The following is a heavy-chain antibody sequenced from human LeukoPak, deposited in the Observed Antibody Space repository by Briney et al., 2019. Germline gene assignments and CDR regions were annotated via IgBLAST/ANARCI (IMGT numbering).Heavy chain of an antibody. CDR1: GGSMNSYY. J-gene: IGHJ4*02. CDR3: ARSYADFGSGATFDY. V-gene: IGHV4-59*01. Sequence: PSETLSLTCTVSGGSMNSYYWSWIRQPPGKGLEWIGYVYYSGNTNYNPSLNSRVTISVDTSKNQFSLKLNSLTAADTAVYYCARSYADFGSGATFDYWGQGTLVTVSS. CDR2: VYYSGNT. D-gene: IGHD3-10*01.